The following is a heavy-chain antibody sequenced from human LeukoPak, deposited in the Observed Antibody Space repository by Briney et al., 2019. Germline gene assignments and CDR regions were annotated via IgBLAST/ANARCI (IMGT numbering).Heavy chain of an antibody. CDR2: ITSDGSNT. CDR3: ARRSSDWWSFDL. Sequence: AGGSLRLSCAASGFSLSRYWMHWVRQAPGKGLVWVSRITSDGSNTKYADSVKGRFTISRDNAKNTLYLQMNSLRAEDTAVYHCARRSSDWWSFDLWGRGTLVTVSS. CDR1: GFSLSRYW. J-gene: IGHJ2*01. V-gene: IGHV3-74*03. D-gene: IGHD6-19*01.